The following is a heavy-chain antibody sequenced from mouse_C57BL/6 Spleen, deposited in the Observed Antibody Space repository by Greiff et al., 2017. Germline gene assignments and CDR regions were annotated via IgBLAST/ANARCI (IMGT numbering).Heavy chain of an antibody. CDR3: TRWGVVATGDY. V-gene: IGHV1-15*01. D-gene: IGHD1-1*01. J-gene: IGHJ2*01. Sequence: VQLQQSGAELVRPGASVTLSCKASGYTFTDYEMHWVKQTPVHGLEWIGAIDPETGGTAYNQKFKGKAILTADKSSSTAYMELRSLTSEDSAVYYCTRWGVVATGDYWGQGTTLTVSS. CDR2: IDPETGGT. CDR1: GYTFTDYE.